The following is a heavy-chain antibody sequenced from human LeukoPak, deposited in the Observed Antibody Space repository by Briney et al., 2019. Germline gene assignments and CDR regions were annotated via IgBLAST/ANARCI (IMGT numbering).Heavy chain of an antibody. J-gene: IGHJ4*02. CDR2: FYHSGIT. V-gene: IGHV4-38-2*02. D-gene: IGHD3-16*01. Sequence: SETLSLPCTVSGYSISSGYFWGWIRQPPGKGLEWIGSFYHSGITYYNPSLKSRVTISVDTSKNQFSLKMSSVTAADTAVYYCARDPSNSAFKGMQGGDYWGQGTLVTVSS. CDR3: ARDPSNSAFKGMQGGDY. CDR1: GYSISSGYF.